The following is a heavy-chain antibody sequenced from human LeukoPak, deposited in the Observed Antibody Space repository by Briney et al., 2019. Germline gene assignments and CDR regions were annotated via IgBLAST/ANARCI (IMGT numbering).Heavy chain of an antibody. V-gene: IGHV3-23*01. Sequence: PGGSLRLSCAGSGVTFSTYAIGWGRQAPGKGLEWVSSISSGGGNTNYADSVKGRLTISRDSSKNTLYLQMNSLRVEDTAVYYCATLRSGPFDYWGQGTLVTVSS. CDR2: ISSGGGNT. J-gene: IGHJ4*02. CDR1: GVTFSTYA. CDR3: ATLRSGPFDY. D-gene: IGHD3-10*01.